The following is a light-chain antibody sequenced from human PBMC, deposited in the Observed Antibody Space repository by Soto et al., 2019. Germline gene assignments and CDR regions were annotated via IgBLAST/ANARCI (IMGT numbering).Light chain of an antibody. CDR2: TTS. J-gene: IGKJ3*01. V-gene: IGKV3-20*01. CDR3: QQCGGSPLFS. CDR1: QSVTSSC. Sequence: EIVLTQSPATLSLSPGERATLSCTASQSVTSSCLAWYQRKPGQAPRLLIHTTSTRATDIPDRFSGSGSGTDFTLTISRLQPEDFAVYYCQQCGGSPLFSFGPATRVDI.